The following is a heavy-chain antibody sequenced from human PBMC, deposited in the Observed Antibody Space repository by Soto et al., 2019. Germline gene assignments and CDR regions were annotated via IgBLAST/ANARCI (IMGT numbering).Heavy chain of an antibody. CDR1: GYTFTSYG. CDR3: ARDFHRIRLLWFGEPLDY. D-gene: IGHD3-10*01. V-gene: IGHV1-18*01. J-gene: IGHJ4*02. Sequence: QVQLVQSGAEVKKPGASVKVSCKASGYTFTSYGISWVRQAPGQGLEWMGWISAYNGNTTYAQKLQGRVTMTTDTSTSTAYMELRSLRSDDTAVYYCARDFHRIRLLWFGEPLDYWGQGTLVTVSS. CDR2: ISAYNGNT.